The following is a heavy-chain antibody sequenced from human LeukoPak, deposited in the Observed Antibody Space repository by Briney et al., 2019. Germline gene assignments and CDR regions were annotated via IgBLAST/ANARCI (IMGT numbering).Heavy chain of an antibody. D-gene: IGHD1-14*01. CDR3: ARSTINRDYFDY. CDR2: IYYGGST. V-gene: IGHV4-59*01. CDR1: GGSISSYY. J-gene: IGHJ4*02. Sequence: PSETLSLTCTVSGGSISSYYWSWIRQPPGKGLEWIGYIYYGGSTNYNPSLKSRVTISVDTSKNQFSLKLSSVTAADTAVYYCARSTINRDYFDYWGQGTLVTVSS.